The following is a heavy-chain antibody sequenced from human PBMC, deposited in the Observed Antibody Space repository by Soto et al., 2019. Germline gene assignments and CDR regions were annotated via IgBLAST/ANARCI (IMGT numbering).Heavy chain of an antibody. Sequence: LRLSCAASGFTVSSNYMSWVRQAPGKGLEWVSVIYSGGSTYYADSVKGRFTISRDNSKNTLYLQMNSLRAEDTAVYYCARDWGNNYYDSSGYYPQYYYYGMDVWGQGTTVTVSS. V-gene: IGHV3-53*01. J-gene: IGHJ6*02. CDR1: GFTVSSNY. D-gene: IGHD3-22*01. CDR2: IYSGGST. CDR3: ARDWGNNYYDSSGYYPQYYYYGMDV.